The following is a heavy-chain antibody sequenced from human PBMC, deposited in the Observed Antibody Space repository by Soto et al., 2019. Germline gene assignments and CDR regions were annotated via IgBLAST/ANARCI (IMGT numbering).Heavy chain of an antibody. CDR1: GFTVSTNS. CDR2: IYSGGNS. Sequence: PGGSLRLSCAASGFTVSTNSFTWVRQAPGKGLEWVSVIYSGGNSYYADSVKGRFSIPRDNSKNTLYLQMNSLRAEDTAVYYCARPLSAVAGRPLHNWGQGTLVTVSS. J-gene: IGHJ4*02. D-gene: IGHD6-19*01. V-gene: IGHV3-53*01. CDR3: ARPLSAVAGRPLHN.